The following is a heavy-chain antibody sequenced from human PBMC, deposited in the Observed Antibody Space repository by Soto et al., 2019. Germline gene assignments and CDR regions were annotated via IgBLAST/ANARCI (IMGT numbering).Heavy chain of an antibody. CDR1: GFTFSSYT. CDR3: AKEGSGSYYEETYYYYGMDV. Sequence: PGGSLRLSCAASGFTFSSYTMNWVRQAPGKGLEWVSSISSGSSYIYYADSMKGRFTISRDNSKNTLYLQMNSLRAEDTAVYYCAKEGSGSYYEETYYYYGMDVWGQGTTVTVSS. CDR2: ISSGSSYI. V-gene: IGHV3-21*01. J-gene: IGHJ6*02. D-gene: IGHD1-26*01.